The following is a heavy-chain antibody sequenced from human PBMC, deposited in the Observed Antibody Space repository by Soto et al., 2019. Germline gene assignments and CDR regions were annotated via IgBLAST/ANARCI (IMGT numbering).Heavy chain of an antibody. J-gene: IGHJ3*02. CDR1: GGSISSDNYF. V-gene: IGHV4-31*03. CDR3: AREVKSAAGYDEFDI. D-gene: IGHD6-13*01. Sequence: TLSLTCTVSGGSISSDNYFWSWIRQHPGRGLEWIGYIDYIGRAYYNPSLKSRVTTSVDTSKNQFSLRLSSVTVADTATYYCAREVKSAAGYDEFDIWGPGTVVTVSS. CDR2: IDYIGRA.